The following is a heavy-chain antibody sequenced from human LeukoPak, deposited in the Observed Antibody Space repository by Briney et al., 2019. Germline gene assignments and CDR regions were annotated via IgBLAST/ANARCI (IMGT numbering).Heavy chain of an antibody. CDR1: GYTFTSYC. CDR2: INPSGGST. D-gene: IGHD4-11*01. Sequence: GASVKLSCKASGYTFTSYCMNWVRQAPGQGLEWMGIINPSGGSTNYAQSFQGRVTMTRDTSTSTVYMELSSLRSEDTAVYYCATPTGYSNYRLAGYWGQGTLVTVSS. J-gene: IGHJ4*02. V-gene: IGHV1-46*01. CDR3: ATPTGYSNYRLAGY.